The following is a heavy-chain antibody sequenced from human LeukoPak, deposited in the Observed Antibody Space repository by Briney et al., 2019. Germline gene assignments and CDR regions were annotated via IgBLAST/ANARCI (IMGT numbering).Heavy chain of an antibody. D-gene: IGHD6-19*01. V-gene: IGHV3-11*06. CDR2: INGSSSDT. J-gene: IGHJ4*02. Sequence: KPGGSLRLSCAASGFTFSDYYMTWIRQAPGRGLEWISYINGSSSDTKYADSVKGRFTISRDNAKNSVYLLMNSLRAEDTAVYYCAKGKDSVAGATNDYWGQGTLVTVSS. CDR1: GFTFSDYY. CDR3: AKGKDSVAGATNDY.